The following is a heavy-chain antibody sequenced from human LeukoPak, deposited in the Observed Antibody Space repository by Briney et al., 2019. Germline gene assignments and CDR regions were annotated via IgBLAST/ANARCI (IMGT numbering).Heavy chain of an antibody. V-gene: IGHV3-9*01. Sequence: PGRSLRLSCAGAGFSLDDYAMHWVRQPPGKGLEWVSSISWDSGNMAYADSVKGRFTISTDNAKNSLFLQMNSLRAEDTALYYCIKDMGFDLLTDAFDVWGQGTMVTVSS. D-gene: IGHD1-26*01. CDR3: IKDMGFDLLTDAFDV. CDR2: ISWDSGNM. J-gene: IGHJ3*01. CDR1: GFSLDDYA.